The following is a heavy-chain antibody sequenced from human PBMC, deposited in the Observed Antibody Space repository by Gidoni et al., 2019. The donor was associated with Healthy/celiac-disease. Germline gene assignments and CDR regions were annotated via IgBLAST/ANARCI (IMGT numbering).Heavy chain of an antibody. CDR2: IIPIFGTA. CDR1: GGTFSSYA. Sequence: QVQLVQSGAEVKKPGSSVKVSCKASGGTFSSYAISWVRQAPGQGLEWMGGIIPIFGTANDAQKFQGRVTITADKSTSTAFMELSSLRSEDTAVYYCARAYYGSGSPQSGYYYYYGMDVWGQGTTVTVSS. J-gene: IGHJ6*02. D-gene: IGHD3-10*01. V-gene: IGHV1-69*06. CDR3: ARAYYGSGSPQSGYYYYYGMDV.